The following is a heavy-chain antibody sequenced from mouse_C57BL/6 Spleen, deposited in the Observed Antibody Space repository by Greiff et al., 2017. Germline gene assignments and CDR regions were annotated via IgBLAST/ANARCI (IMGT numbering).Heavy chain of an antibody. Sequence: EVQLVESGGGLVQSGRSLRLSCATSGFTFSDFYMEWVRQAPGKGLEWIAASRNKANDYTTEYSASVKGRFIVSRDTSQSILYLQMNALRAEDTAIYYCARASIYYDYGYAMDYWGQGTSVTVSS. CDR3: ARASIYYDYGYAMDY. D-gene: IGHD2-4*01. CDR2: SRNKANDYTT. CDR1: GFTFSDFY. V-gene: IGHV7-1*01. J-gene: IGHJ4*01.